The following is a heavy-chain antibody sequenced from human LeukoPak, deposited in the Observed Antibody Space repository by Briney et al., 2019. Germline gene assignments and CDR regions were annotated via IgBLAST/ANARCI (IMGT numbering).Heavy chain of an antibody. CDR2: IYYSGST. V-gene: IGHV4-59*01. Sequence: SETLSLTCTVSGGSISSYYWSWIRQPPGKGLEWIGYIYYSGSTNYNPSLKSRVTISVGTSKNQFSLKLSSVTAADTAVYYCARTTEGGYTYDYFYYYYMDVWGKGTTVTISS. J-gene: IGHJ6*03. CDR3: ARTTEGGYTYDYFYYYYMDV. CDR1: GGSISSYY. D-gene: IGHD5-18*01.